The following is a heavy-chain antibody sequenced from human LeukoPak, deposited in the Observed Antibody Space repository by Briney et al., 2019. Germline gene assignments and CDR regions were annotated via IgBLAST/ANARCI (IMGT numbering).Heavy chain of an antibody. D-gene: IGHD6-13*01. CDR2: ISWNSGSI. CDR1: GSTFDDYA. CDR3: AKGVSSSWLFDY. Sequence: PGRSLRLSCAASGSTFDDYAMHWVRQAPGKGLEWVSGISWNSGSIGYADSVKGRFTISRDNAKNSLYLQMNSLRAEDTALYYCAKGVSSSWLFDYWGQGTLVTVSS. V-gene: IGHV3-9*01. J-gene: IGHJ4*02.